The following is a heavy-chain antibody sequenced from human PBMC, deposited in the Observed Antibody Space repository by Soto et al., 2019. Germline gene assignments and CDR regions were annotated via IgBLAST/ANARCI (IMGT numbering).Heavy chain of an antibody. CDR1: GGTFSSYT. CDR2: IIPILGIA. V-gene: IGHV1-69*02. CDR3: ARSIAAAGNWFDP. J-gene: IGHJ5*02. D-gene: IGHD6-13*01. Sequence: SVKVSCKSSGGTFSSYTISCVRQAPGQGLEWMGRIIPILGIANYAQKFQGRVTITADKSTSTAYMELSSLRSEDTAVYYCARSIAAAGNWFDPWGQGTLVTVSS.